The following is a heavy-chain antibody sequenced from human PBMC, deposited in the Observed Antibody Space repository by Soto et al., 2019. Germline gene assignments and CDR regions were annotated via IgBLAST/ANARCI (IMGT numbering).Heavy chain of an antibody. CDR1: GGTFSSYA. Sequence: GASVKVSCKASGGTFSSYAISWVRQAPGQGFEWMGGIIPIFGTANYAQKFQGRVTITADESTSTAYMELSSLRSEDTAVFYCARSGYDFGTYYYYGMDVWGQGTTVTVSS. CDR2: IIPIFGTA. V-gene: IGHV1-69*13. CDR3: ARSGYDFGTYYYYGMDV. J-gene: IGHJ6*02. D-gene: IGHD5-12*01.